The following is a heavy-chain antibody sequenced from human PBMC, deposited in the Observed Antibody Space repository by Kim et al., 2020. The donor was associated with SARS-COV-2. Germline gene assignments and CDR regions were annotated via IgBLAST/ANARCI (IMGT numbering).Heavy chain of an antibody. CDR1: GGSVSSGSYY. CDR3: ASTGYCSSTSSSCGGWELSG. J-gene: IGHJ4*02. V-gene: IGHV4-61*01. Sequence: SETLSLTCTVSGGSVSSGSYYWSWIRQPPGKGLEWIGYIYYSGSTNYNPSLKSRVTISVDTSKNQFSLKLSSVTAADTAVYYCASTGYCSSTSSSCGGWELSGWGQGTLVTVSS. D-gene: IGHD2-2*01. CDR2: IYYSGST.